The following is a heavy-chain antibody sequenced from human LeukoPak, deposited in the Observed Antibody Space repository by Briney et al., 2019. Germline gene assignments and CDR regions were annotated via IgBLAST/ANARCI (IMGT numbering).Heavy chain of an antibody. V-gene: IGHV4-59*01. D-gene: IGHD3-22*01. J-gene: IGHJ3*02. CDR2: IYYSGST. CDR3: ARLYDSSGADAFDI. CDR1: GGSISSYY. Sequence: SETLSLTCTVSGGSISSYYWSWIRQPPGKGLEWIGYIYYSGSTNHNPSLKSRVTISVDTSKNQFSLKLSSVTAADTAVYYCARLYDSSGADAFDIWGQGTMVTVSS.